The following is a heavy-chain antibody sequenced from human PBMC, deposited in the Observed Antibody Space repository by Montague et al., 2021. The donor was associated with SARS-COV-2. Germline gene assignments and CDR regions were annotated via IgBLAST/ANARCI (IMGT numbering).Heavy chain of an antibody. D-gene: IGHD2-2*01. CDR2: IYASGNT. V-gene: IGHV4-4*07. J-gene: IGHJ4*02. Sequence: SETLSLTCTVSGGSISNYYWSWIRQPAGKGLGWIGRIYASGNTNYNPSLKSRVTMSVDTSKNQFSLKLSSVTAADTAFYYCATVFGGCSATSCYLYNWGRGTLVTVSS. CDR3: ATVFGGCSATSCYLYN. CDR1: GGSISNYY.